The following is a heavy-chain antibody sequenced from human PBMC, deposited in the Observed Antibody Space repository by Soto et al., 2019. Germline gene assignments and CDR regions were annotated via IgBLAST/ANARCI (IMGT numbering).Heavy chain of an antibody. J-gene: IGHJ4*02. V-gene: IGHV4-4*02. CDR1: GASIKSDTW. Sequence: KASETLSLTCDVSGASIKSDTWWTWVRQSPGKGLEWIGEIYHNGRAFDNPSLKGRVTISIDKSNNQFSLNLTPVTAADTAVYYCARADSVQVAKGFDLWGQGTLVTVSS. CDR3: ARADSVQVAKGFDL. CDR2: IYHNGRA.